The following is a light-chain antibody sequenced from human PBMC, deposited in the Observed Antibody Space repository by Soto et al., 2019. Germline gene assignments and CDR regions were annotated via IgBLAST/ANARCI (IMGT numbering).Light chain of an antibody. Sequence: ESVLTQSPGTLSLSPGERATLSCRASQSVSSSYLAWYQQKPGQAPRLLIYGASSRATGIPDRFSGSGSGTDFTLTISRLEPEDFAVYYCQQYGSSPLFTFVPGTKVDIK. CDR3: QQYGSSPLFT. J-gene: IGKJ3*01. CDR1: QSVSSSY. CDR2: GAS. V-gene: IGKV3-20*01.